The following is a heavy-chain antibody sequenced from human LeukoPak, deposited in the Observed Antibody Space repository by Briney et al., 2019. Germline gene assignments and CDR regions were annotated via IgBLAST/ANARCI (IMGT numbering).Heavy chain of an antibody. J-gene: IGHJ4*02. CDR2: IYYCGRT. D-gene: IGHD2-21*02. Sequence: PSETLSLTCTVSGGSISSYYWSWIRQPPGKGLEWIGYIYYCGRTNYNPSLKSRVTISVDTSKNQFSLKLSFVTAADTAVYYCAKGGRGDYYFDYWGQGTLVTVSS. CDR3: AKGGRGDYYFDY. CDR1: GGSISSYY. V-gene: IGHV4-59*01.